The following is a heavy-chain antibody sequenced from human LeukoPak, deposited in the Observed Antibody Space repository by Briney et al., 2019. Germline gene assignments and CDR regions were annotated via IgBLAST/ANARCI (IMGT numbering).Heavy chain of an antibody. V-gene: IGHV3-48*01. D-gene: IGHD6-13*01. CDR2: ISSSSSTI. CDR3: AGIAAAGIPGDY. J-gene: IGHJ4*02. Sequence: GGSLRLSCAASGFTFSSYSMNWVRQAPGKGLEWVSYISSSSSTIYYADSVKGRFTISRDNSKNTLYLQMNSLRAEDTAVYYCAGIAAAGIPGDYWGQGTLVTVSS. CDR1: GFTFSSYS.